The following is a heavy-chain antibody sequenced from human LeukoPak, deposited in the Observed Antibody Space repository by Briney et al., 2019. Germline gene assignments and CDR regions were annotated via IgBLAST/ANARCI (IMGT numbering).Heavy chain of an antibody. Sequence: PGGSLRLSCAASGFTSSSYSMNWVRQAPGKGLEWVSSISSSSSYIYYADSVKGRFTISRDNAKNSLYLQMNSLRAEDTAVYYCASKRSGGYNYWGQGTLVTVSS. J-gene: IGHJ4*02. D-gene: IGHD5-18*01. V-gene: IGHV3-21*01. CDR2: ISSSSSYI. CDR1: GFTSSSYS. CDR3: ASKRSGGYNY.